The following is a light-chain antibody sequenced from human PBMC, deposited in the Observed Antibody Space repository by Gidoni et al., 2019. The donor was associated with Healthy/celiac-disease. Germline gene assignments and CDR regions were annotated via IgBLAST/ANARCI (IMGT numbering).Light chain of an antibody. CDR3: QQYNNWPIT. Sequence: IVMTQSPATLSVSPGERATLSCRASQSVSSNLAWYQQKPGQAPRLLIYGASTRATGIPARFSGSGCGTEFTLTISSLQSEDFAVYYCQQYNNWPITFGQGTRLEIK. CDR1: QSVSSN. V-gene: IGKV3D-15*01. J-gene: IGKJ5*01. CDR2: GAS.